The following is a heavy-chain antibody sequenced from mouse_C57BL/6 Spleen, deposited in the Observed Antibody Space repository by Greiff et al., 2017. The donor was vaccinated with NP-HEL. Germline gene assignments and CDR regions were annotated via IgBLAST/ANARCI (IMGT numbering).Heavy chain of an antibody. D-gene: IGHD1-1*01. Sequence: LVKPGDSVKISCKASGYSFTGYFMNWVMQSHGKSLEWIGRINPYNGDTFYNQKFKGKATLTVDKSSSTAHMELRSLTSEDSAVYYCARSSYYYGSSYDYFDYWGQGTTLTVSS. CDR2: INPYNGDT. CDR3: ARSSYYYGSSYDYFDY. CDR1: GYSFTGYF. J-gene: IGHJ2*01. V-gene: IGHV1-20*01.